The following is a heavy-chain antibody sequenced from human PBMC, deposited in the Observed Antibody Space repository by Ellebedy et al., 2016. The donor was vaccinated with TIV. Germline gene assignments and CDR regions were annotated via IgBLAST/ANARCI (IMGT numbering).Heavy chain of an antibody. CDR1: GFTFSNYY. CDR2: ISYDGSNK. CDR3: ARDSVNYGFLNWFDP. D-gene: IGHD3-10*01. V-gene: IGHV3-30*04. Sequence: GESLKISCAASGFTFSNYYMHWVRQAPGKGLEWVAVISYDGSNKYYADSVKGRFTISRDNSKNTLYLQMNSLRAEDTAVYYCARDSVNYGFLNWFDPWGQGTLVTVSS. J-gene: IGHJ5*02.